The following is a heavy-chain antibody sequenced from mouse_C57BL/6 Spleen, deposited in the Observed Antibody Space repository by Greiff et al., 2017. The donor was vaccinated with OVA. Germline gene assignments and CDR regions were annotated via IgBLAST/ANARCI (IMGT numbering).Heavy chain of an antibody. D-gene: IGHD1-1*01. Sequence: EVQLVESGGGLVQPKGSLKLSCAASGFSFNTYAMNWVRQAPGKGLEWVARIRSKSNNYATYYADSVKDRFTISRDDSESMLYLQMNNLKTEDTAMYYCVREGGYGSRFDFDYWGQGTTLTVSS. J-gene: IGHJ2*01. V-gene: IGHV10-1*01. CDR1: GFSFNTYA. CDR3: VREGGYGSRFDFDY. CDR2: IRSKSNNYAT.